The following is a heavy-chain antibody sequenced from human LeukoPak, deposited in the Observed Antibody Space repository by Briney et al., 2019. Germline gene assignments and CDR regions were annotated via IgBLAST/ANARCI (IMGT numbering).Heavy chain of an antibody. CDR2: ISSSSSYI. CDR1: GFTFSSYS. V-gene: IGHV3-21*01. CDR3: AKDGPTGDSFDY. Sequence: GGSLRLSCAASGFTFSSYSMNWVRQAPGKGLEWVSSISSSSSYIYYADSVKGRFTISRDNAKNSLYLQMNSLRAEDTAVYYCAKDGPTGDSFDYWDQGTLVTVSS. D-gene: IGHD7-27*01. J-gene: IGHJ4*02.